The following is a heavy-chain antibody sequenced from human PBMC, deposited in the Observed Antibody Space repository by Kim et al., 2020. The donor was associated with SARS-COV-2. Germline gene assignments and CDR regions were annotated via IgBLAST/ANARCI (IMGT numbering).Heavy chain of an antibody. CDR3: ARDRREYSSRGGHYYYYYGMDV. D-gene: IGHD6-6*01. Sequence: GGSLRLSCAASGFTFSTYSMDWVRQAPGKGLEWVSSISSSSSYIYYGDSVKGRFTISRDNAKNSLYLQMNSLRAEDTAVYYCARDRREYSSRGGHYYYYYGMDVWGQGTTVTVSS. J-gene: IGHJ6*02. CDR1: GFTFSTYS. CDR2: ISSSSSYI. V-gene: IGHV3-21*01.